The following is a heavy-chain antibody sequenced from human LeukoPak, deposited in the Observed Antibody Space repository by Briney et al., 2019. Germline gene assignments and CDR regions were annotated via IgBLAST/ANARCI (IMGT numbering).Heavy chain of an antibody. CDR3: ARAGYYYYYMDV. CDR2: IYTSGST. J-gene: IGHJ6*03. V-gene: IGHV4-61*02. Sequence: SETPSLTCTVSGGSISSGSYYWSWIRQPAGKGLEWIGRIYTSGSTNYNPSPKSRVTISVDTSKNQFSLKLSSVTAADTAVYYCARAGYYYYYMDVWGKGTTVTVSS. CDR1: GGSISSGSYY.